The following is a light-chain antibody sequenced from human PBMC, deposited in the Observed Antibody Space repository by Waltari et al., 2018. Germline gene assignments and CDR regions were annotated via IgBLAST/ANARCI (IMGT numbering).Light chain of an antibody. J-gene: IGLJ2*01. CDR3: QVWDNSSDHVV. Sequence: SNVLTQPPSVSVAPGTTATITCGGDNFGSKSVPWYQQKPGQAPVLVIYDESDRPSGIPERFSGSRSGSTATLTISGVEAGDEADYYCQVWDNSSDHVVFGGGTKLTVL. V-gene: IGLV3-21*04. CDR1: NFGSKS. CDR2: DES.